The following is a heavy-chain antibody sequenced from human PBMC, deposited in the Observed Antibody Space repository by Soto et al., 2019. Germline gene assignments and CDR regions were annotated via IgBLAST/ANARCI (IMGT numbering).Heavy chain of an antibody. D-gene: IGHD3-3*01. V-gene: IGHV1-46*01. CDR1: GYTFTSYY. CDR2: INPSGGST. Sequence: QVQLVQSGAEVKKPGASVKVSCKASGYTFTSYYMHWVRQAPGQGLEWMGIINPSGGSTGYAQKFQGRVTMTRDTSTSTVYMELGSLRSEDTAVYYCARDILRFLEWLLSPPRWYYYGMDVWGQGTTVTVS. CDR3: ARDILRFLEWLLSPPRWYYYGMDV. J-gene: IGHJ6*02.